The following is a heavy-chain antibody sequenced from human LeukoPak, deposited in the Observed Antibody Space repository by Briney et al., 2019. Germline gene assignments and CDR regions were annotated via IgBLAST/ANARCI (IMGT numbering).Heavy chain of an antibody. CDR1: GGSISSSNW. V-gene: IGHV4-4*02. CDR3: ARDCIAAAATVAFDI. Sequence: SETLSLTCAVSGGSISSSNWWSWVRQPPGKGLEWIGEIYHSGSTNYNPSLKSRVTISVDKSKNQFSLKLSSVTAADTAVYYCARDCIAAAATVAFDIWGQGTMVTVSS. CDR2: IYHSGST. D-gene: IGHD6-13*01. J-gene: IGHJ3*02.